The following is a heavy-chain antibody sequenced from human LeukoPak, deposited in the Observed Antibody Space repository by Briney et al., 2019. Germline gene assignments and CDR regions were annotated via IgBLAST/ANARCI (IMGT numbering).Heavy chain of an antibody. CDR1: GYTFTSYG. CDR3: ARDLNDYGDFGGFDP. V-gene: IGHV1-18*01. Sequence: EASVKVSCKASGYTFTSYGISWVRQAPGQGLEWMGWISAYNGNTNYAQKLQGRVTMTTDTSTSTAYMELRSLRSEDTAVYYCARDLNDYGDFGGFDPWGQGTLVTVSS. D-gene: IGHD4-17*01. J-gene: IGHJ5*02. CDR2: ISAYNGNT.